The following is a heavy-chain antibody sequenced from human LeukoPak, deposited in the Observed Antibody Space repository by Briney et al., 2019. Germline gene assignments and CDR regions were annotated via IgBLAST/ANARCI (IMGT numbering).Heavy chain of an antibody. Sequence: GSLRLSCAASEFTFNIYTMNWIRQPPGKGLEWIGGIIHSGNTNYDPSLKSRVTISLDPSKNQFSLKLSSVTAADTAVYYCATGGAYTLGYNWFDPWGQGTLVTVSS. V-gene: IGHV4-34*01. CDR1: EFTFNIYT. J-gene: IGHJ5*02. CDR2: IIHSGNT. D-gene: IGHD7-27*01. CDR3: ATGGAYTLGYNWFDP.